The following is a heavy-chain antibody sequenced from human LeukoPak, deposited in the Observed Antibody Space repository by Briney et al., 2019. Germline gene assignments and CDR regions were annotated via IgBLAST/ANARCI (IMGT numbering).Heavy chain of an antibody. V-gene: IGHV3-9*03. CDR2: ISWNSGSI. Sequence: PGGSLRLSCAASGFTFDDYAMHWVRQAPGKGLEWVSGISWNSGSIGYADSVKGRFTISRDNAKNSLYLQMNSLRAEDMALYYCAKGGSGSYYDYFDYWGQGTLVTVSS. CDR3: AKGGSGSYYDYFDY. CDR1: GFTFDDYA. J-gene: IGHJ4*02. D-gene: IGHD1-26*01.